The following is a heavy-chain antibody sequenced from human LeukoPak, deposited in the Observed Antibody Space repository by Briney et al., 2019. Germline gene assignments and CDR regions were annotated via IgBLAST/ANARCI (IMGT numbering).Heavy chain of an antibody. J-gene: IGHJ4*02. V-gene: IGHV3-33*01. CDR3: VRELPPVVQYYFDH. D-gene: IGHD2-21*01. Sequence: GGSLRLSCAASGFTFSSYGMHGVRQAPGKGLEWVAVIWYDGSNKYYADSVKGRFTISRDNSKNTLYLQMNSLRAEDTAVYYCVRELPPVVQYYFDHWGPGTLVTVSS. CDR2: IWYDGSNK. CDR1: GFTFSSYG.